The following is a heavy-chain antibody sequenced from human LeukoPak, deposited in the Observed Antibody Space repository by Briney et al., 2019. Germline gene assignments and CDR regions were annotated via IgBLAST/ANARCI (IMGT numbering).Heavy chain of an antibody. Sequence: SETLSLTCAVYGGSFSGYYWSWIRQPPGKGLEWIGEINHSGSTNYNPSLKSRVTISVDTSKNQFSLKLSPVTAADTAVYYCAIAYSSGWYPPHEAFDIWGQGTMVTVSS. D-gene: IGHD6-19*01. CDR2: INHSGST. J-gene: IGHJ3*02. V-gene: IGHV4-34*01. CDR1: GGSFSGYY. CDR3: AIAYSSGWYPPHEAFDI.